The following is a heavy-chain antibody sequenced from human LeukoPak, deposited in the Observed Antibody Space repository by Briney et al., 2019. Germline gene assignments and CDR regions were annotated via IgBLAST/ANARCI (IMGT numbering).Heavy chain of an antibody. CDR1: GYSFTSYW. D-gene: IGHD3-3*01. V-gene: IGHV5-10-1*01. Sequence: GESLKISCKGSGYSFTSYWISWVRQMPGKGLEWMGRIDPSDSYTNYSPSFQGHVTISADKSISTAHLQWSSLKASDTAMYYCARHHDFPPGMDVWGQGTTVTVSS. CDR3: ARHHDFPPGMDV. CDR2: IDPSDSYT. J-gene: IGHJ6*02.